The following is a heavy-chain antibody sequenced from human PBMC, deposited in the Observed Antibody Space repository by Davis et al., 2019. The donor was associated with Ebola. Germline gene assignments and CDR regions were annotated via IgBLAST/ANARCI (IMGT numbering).Heavy chain of an antibody. J-gene: IGHJ6*02. D-gene: IGHD6-6*01. CDR2: ISSSGSTI. V-gene: IGHV3-11*01. CDR1: GFTFSDYY. Sequence: GGSLRPSCAASGFTFSDYYMSWIRQAPGKGLEWVSYISSSGSTIYYADSVKGRFTISRDNAKNSLYLQMNSLRAEDTAVYYCARFRILGSSSSYYGMDVWGQGTTVTVSS. CDR3: ARFRILGSSSSYYGMDV.